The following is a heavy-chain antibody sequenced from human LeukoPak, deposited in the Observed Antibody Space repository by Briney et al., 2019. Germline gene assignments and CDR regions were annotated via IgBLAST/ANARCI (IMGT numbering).Heavy chain of an antibody. Sequence: ASVKVSCKVSGYTLTELSMHWVRQAPGKGLEWMGGFAPEDGETIYAQKFQGRVTMTEDTSTDTAYMELSSLRSEDTAVYYCATAYSSGSLDAFDIWGQGTMVTVSS. CDR3: ATAYSSGSLDAFDI. CDR1: GYTLTELS. CDR2: FAPEDGET. D-gene: IGHD6-19*01. V-gene: IGHV1-24*01. J-gene: IGHJ3*02.